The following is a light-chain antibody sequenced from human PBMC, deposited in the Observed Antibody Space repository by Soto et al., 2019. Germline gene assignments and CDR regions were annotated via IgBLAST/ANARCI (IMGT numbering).Light chain of an antibody. CDR1: RLGDKY. V-gene: IGLV3-1*01. Sequence: SYELTQPPSVSVSPGQTASITCSGDRLGDKYAYWYQQRSGQSPVLVIYQDRKRPSGIPERFSASNSGNTATLTISGTQAVDEADYYCQAWDSGMVVFGGGTKLTVL. CDR2: QDR. CDR3: QAWDSGMVV. J-gene: IGLJ3*02.